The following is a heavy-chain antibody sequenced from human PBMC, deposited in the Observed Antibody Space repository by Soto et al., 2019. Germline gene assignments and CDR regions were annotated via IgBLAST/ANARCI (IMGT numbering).Heavy chain of an antibody. Sequence: ASVKVSCKASGYTFTGYYMHWVRQAPGQGLEWMGWINPNSGGTNYAQKFQGWVTMTRDTSISTAYMELSSLRAEDTALYYCAKEYDSSGYYPDYWGQGTLVTVSS. J-gene: IGHJ4*02. CDR2: INPNSGGT. CDR3: AKEYDSSGYYPDY. CDR1: GYTFTGYY. V-gene: IGHV1-2*04. D-gene: IGHD3-22*01.